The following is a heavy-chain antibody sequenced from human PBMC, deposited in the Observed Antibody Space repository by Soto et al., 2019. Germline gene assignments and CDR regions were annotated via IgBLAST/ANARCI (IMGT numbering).Heavy chain of an antibody. CDR2: IYHSGST. Sequence: QVQLQESGPGLVKPSETLSLTCAVSGYSISSGYYWGWIRQPPGKGLEWIGSIYHSGSTYYNPSLKSRVTISVDTSKNQFSLKLSSVTAADTAVYYCARGAYCSSTSCFLAGFDPWVQGTLVTVSS. CDR3: ARGAYCSSTSCFLAGFDP. CDR1: GYSISSGYY. J-gene: IGHJ5*02. V-gene: IGHV4-38-2*01. D-gene: IGHD2-2*01.